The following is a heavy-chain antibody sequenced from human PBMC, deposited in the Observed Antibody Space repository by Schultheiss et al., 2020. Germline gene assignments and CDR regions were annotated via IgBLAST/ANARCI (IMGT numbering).Heavy chain of an antibody. V-gene: IGHV4-31*03. CDR2: IYYSGST. CDR3: ARTGYRSNSADY. Sequence: SETLSLTCTVSGGSISSGYYYCTWFRQHPGQGLEWIGYIYYSGSTYYNPSLKSRLTISVDTSKHQFSLKLSFVTAADTAVYYFARTGYRSNSADYWGQGTLVTVSS. CDR1: GGSISSGYYY. D-gene: IGHD3-9*01. J-gene: IGHJ4*02.